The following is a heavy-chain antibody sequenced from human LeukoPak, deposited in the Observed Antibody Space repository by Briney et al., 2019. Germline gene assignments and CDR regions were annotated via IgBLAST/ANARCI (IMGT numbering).Heavy chain of an antibody. CDR3: AREPIAARPNWFDP. V-gene: IGHV1-69*05. D-gene: IGHD6-6*01. CDR1: GGTFSSYA. CDR2: IIPIFGTA. J-gene: IGHJ5*02. Sequence: ASVKVSCKASGGTFSSYAISWVRQAPGQGLEWMGGIIPIFGTANYAQKFQGRVTITTDESTSTAYMELSSLRSEDTAVYYCAREPIAARPNWFDPWGQGTLVTVSS.